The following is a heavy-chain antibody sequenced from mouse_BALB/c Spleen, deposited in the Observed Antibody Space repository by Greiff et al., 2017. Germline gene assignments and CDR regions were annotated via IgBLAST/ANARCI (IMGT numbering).Heavy chain of an antibody. Sequence: DVKLVESGGGLVQPGGSRKLSCAASGFTFSSYTMSWVRQTPEKRLEWVATISSGGGNTYYPDSVKGRFTISRDNAKNNLYLQMSSLRSEDTALYYCARSSLYDGYYVLAYWGQGTLVTVSA. D-gene: IGHD2-3*01. CDR1: GFTFSSYT. J-gene: IGHJ3*01. CDR3: ARSSLYDGYYVLAY. CDR2: ISSGGGNT. V-gene: IGHV5-9*03.